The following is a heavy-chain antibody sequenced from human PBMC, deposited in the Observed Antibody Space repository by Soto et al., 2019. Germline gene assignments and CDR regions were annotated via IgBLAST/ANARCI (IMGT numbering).Heavy chain of an antibody. Sequence: SETLSLTCTVSGDSIPSGVHYWSWIRQLPGKGLEWIGYIFYSGPTYYNPSLKSRVTISVDTSKNQFSLKLSSVTAADTAVYYCARDPLIILPPAASLDQDYYFYGMDVWGQGTTVT. D-gene: IGHD2-2*01. CDR1: GDSIPSGVHY. J-gene: IGHJ6*02. V-gene: IGHV4-31*03. CDR2: IFYSGPT. CDR3: ARDPLIILPPAASLDQDYYFYGMDV.